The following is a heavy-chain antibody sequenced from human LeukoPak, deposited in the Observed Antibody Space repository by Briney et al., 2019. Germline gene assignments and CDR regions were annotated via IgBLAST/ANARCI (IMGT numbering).Heavy chain of an antibody. CDR2: IIPIFGTA. CDR3: ARLGYYGSGSYTDDAFDI. CDR1: GGTFSSYA. Sequence: GASVKVSFKASGGTFSSYAISWVRQAPGQGVEWMGGIIPIFGTANYAQKFQGRVTITADKSTSTAYMELSSLRSEDTAVYYCARLGYYGSGSYTDDAFDIWGQGTMVTVSS. J-gene: IGHJ3*02. V-gene: IGHV1-69*06. D-gene: IGHD3-10*01.